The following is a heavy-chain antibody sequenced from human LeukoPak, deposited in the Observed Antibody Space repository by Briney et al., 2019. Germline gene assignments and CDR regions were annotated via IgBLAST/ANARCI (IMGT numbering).Heavy chain of an antibody. CDR3: TTDSASEYCDILTGYYTIDY. CDR1: GLTVSSNY. Sequence: GGSLRLSCAASGLTVSSNYMSWVRQAPGKGLEWVGRIKSKTDGGTTDYAAPVKGRFTISRDDSKNTLYLQMNSLKTEDTAVYYCTTDSASEYCDILTGYYTIDYWGQGTLVTVSS. D-gene: IGHD3-9*01. J-gene: IGHJ4*02. V-gene: IGHV3-15*01. CDR2: IKSKTDGGTT.